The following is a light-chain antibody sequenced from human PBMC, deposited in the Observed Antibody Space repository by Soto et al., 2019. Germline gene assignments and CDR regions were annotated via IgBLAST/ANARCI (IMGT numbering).Light chain of an antibody. CDR1: SSDVGEYNY. CDR3: FSYAGSRV. V-gene: IGLV2-11*01. Sequence: QSALTQPRSVSGSPGQSVTISCTGFSSDVGEYNYVSWYQHHPGNAPKLMIYDVSKRPSGVPDRFSGSKSGNTASLTISGLQAEDEANYYCFSYAGSRVFGGGTKVTVL. CDR2: DVS. J-gene: IGLJ3*02.